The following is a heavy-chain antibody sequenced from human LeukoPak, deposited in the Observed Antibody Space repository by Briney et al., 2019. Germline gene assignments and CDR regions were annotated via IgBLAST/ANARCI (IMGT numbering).Heavy chain of an antibody. CDR3: AATGGDFWSGYYLGPPS. CDR2: ISGSGGST. CDR1: GFTFSSYA. D-gene: IGHD3-3*01. J-gene: IGHJ4*02. V-gene: IGHV3-23*01. Sequence: GGSLRLSCAASGFTFSSYAMSWVRQAPGKGLEWVSAISGSGGSTYYADSVKGRFTISRDNSKNTLYLQMNSLRAEDTAVYYCAATGGDFWSGYYLGPPSWGQGTLVTVSS.